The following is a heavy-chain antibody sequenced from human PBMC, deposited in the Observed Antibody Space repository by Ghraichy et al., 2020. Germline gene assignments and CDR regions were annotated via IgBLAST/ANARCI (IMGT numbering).Heavy chain of an antibody. D-gene: IGHD4-23*01. J-gene: IGHJ4*02. CDR3: ARAQRHAVRYYFDY. V-gene: IGHV4-34*01. CDR1: GGSFSGYY. Sequence: SETLSLTCAVYGGSFSGYYWSWIRQPPGKGLEWIGEINHSGSTNYNPSLKSRVTISVDTSKNQFSLKLSSVTAADTAVYYCARAQRHAVRYYFDYWGQGTLVTVSS. CDR2: INHSGST.